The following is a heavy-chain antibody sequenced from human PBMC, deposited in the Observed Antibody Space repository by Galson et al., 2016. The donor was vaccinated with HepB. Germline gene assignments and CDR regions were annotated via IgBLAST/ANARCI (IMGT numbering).Heavy chain of an antibody. J-gene: IGHJ5*02. V-gene: IGHV3-74*01. CDR3: AGDSGGDCSSNICFGWFDP. D-gene: IGHD2-2*01. CDR2: INSDGSTT. CDR1: RFTFTNYW. Sequence: SLRLSGAASRFTFTNYWMHWVRQAPGKGLGWVSRINSDGSTTTYADYVKGRFTISRFNSQNTLYLQIHSLRAEDTAVDYFAGDSGGDCSSNICFGWFDPWGQGTLVTVSS.